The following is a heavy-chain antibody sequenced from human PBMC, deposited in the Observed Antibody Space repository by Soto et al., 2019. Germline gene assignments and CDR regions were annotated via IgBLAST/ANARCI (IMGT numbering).Heavy chain of an antibody. CDR1: GGSFNNYA. CDR3: AVAMVREILIFESSGMHV. D-gene: IGHD3-10*01. Sequence: QVHLVQSGAEVKKPGSSVKVSCKTSGGSFNNYAVSWVRQAPGQGLEWMGGIIPNFDTPNYAQKFQDRVTIIADESTSTVYMELRSLRSNDTAVYSWAVAMVREILIFESSGMHVWGQGTTVIVSS. CDR2: IIPNFDTP. V-gene: IGHV1-69*01. J-gene: IGHJ6*02.